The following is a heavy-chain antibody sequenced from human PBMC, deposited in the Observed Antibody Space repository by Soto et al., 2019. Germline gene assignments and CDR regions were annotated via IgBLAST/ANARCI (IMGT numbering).Heavy chain of an antibody. CDR2: IIPIFGTA. CDR3: ARDGRAGYYGSGAEEDY. CDR1: GGTFSSYA. V-gene: IGHV1-69*01. D-gene: IGHD3-10*01. J-gene: IGHJ4*02. Sequence: QVQLVQSGAEVKKPGSSVKVSCKASGGTFSSYAISWVRQAPGQGLEWMGGIIPIFGTANYAQKFQGRVTITADESTSTAYMELSSLRSEDTAVYYCARDGRAGYYGSGAEEDYWGQGTLVTVSS.